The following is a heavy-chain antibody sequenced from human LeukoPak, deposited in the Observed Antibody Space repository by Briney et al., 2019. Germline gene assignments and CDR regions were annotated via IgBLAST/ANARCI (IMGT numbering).Heavy chain of an antibody. CDR2: ISPTGSTT. CDR3: ARGPNTNWSGLDS. Sequence: GGSLRLSCTASGFSFSGHWMHWARHLPGKGLVWVSRISPTGSTTSYADSVKGRFTGSRDNAKNTRYLHVPNLRAEDTAVYYCARGPNTNWSGLDSWGQGTLLTVSS. D-gene: IGHD1-1*01. J-gene: IGHJ4*02. V-gene: IGHV3-74*01. CDR1: GFSFSGHW.